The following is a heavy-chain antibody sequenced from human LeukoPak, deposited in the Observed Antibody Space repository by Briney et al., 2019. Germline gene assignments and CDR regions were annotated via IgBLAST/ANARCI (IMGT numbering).Heavy chain of an antibody. CDR1: GFTFSDYY. D-gene: IGHD3-22*01. J-gene: IGHJ3*02. CDR3: ARDGSTYYYDGSDYAFDI. CDR2: ISSSGSTI. V-gene: IGHV3-11*04. Sequence: GGSLRLSCAASGFTFSDYYMSWIRQAPGKGLEWVSYISSSGSTIYYADSVKGRFTISRDNAKNSLYLQMNSLRAEDTAVYYRARDGSTYYYDGSDYAFDIWGQGTMVTVSS.